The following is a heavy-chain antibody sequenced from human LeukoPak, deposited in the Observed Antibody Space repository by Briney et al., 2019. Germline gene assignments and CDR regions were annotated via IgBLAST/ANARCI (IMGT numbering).Heavy chain of an antibody. J-gene: IGHJ5*02. D-gene: IGHD3-3*01. Sequence: SETLSLTCAVYGGSFSGYYWSWIHQPPGKGLEWIGEINHSGSTNYNPSLKSRVTISVDTSKNQFSLKLSSVTAADTAVYYCARDQNCQYYDFWSGYYNWFDPWGQGTLVTVSS. CDR2: INHSGST. CDR1: GGSFSGYY. V-gene: IGHV4-34*01. CDR3: ARDQNCQYYDFWSGYYNWFDP.